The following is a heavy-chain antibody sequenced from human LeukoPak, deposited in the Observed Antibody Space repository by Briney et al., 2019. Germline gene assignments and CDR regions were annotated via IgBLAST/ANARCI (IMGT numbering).Heavy chain of an antibody. Sequence: SETLSLTCTVSGGSISSSSYYWGWIRQPPGKGLEWIGSIYYSGSTYYNPSLKSRVTISVDTSKNQFSLKLSSVTAADTAVYYCARGLRELSLSHFGYWGQGTLVTVSS. D-gene: IGHD3-16*02. CDR3: ARGLRELSLSHFGY. CDR2: IYYSGST. CDR1: GGSISSSSYY. V-gene: IGHV4-39*01. J-gene: IGHJ4*02.